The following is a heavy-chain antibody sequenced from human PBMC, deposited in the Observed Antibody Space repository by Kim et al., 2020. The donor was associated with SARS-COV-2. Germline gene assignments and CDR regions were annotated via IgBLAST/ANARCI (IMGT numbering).Heavy chain of an antibody. CDR2: GRT. D-gene: IGHD2-21*01. J-gene: IGHJ4*02. Sequence: GRTNYKPTRNGRVTISRDTSKNHFSLKLDSGTAADTAVYYCARGVWTFDYWGQGTLVTVSS. V-gene: IGHV4-61*03. CDR3: ARGVWTFDY.